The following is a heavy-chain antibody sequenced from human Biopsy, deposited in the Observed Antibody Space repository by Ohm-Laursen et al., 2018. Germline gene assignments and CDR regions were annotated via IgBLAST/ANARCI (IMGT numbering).Heavy chain of an antibody. J-gene: IGHJ5*02. V-gene: IGHV4-31*01. D-gene: IGHD3-22*01. CDR3: ARGDYFDSNGYFWFDP. CDR2: IFNSANT. CDR1: GGSISSGGSY. Sequence: PSQTLSLTCTVSGGSISSGGSYWSWIRQRPGKGLEWIGYIFNSANTYYNPSLKNLITISGDTSKNRFSLKLNSVTAADTAVYYCARGDYFDSNGYFWFDPWGQGTLVTVSS.